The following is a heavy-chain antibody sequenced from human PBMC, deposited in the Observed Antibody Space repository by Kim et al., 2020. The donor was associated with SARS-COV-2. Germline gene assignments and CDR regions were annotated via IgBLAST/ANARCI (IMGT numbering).Heavy chain of an antibody. V-gene: IGHV4-39*07. D-gene: IGHD3-9*01. CDR3: ARHSNSDWSLSY. Sequence: SETLSLTCTVSGGSISSSGYLWAWIRQSPGMGLEWLASVSYSGATYYNPSLKSRGTISKDTSKNQFSLKLNSVTAEDTAVYYCARHSNSDWSLSYWGQGT. CDR2: VSYSGAT. CDR1: GGSISSSGYL. J-gene: IGHJ4*02.